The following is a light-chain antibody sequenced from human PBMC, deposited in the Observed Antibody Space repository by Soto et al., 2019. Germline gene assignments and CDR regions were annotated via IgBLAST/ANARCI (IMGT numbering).Light chain of an antibody. CDR3: QQYGSSGT. CDR2: GAS. Sequence: EIVLTQSPGTLSLSQGERATLSCRASQSVRNNYLAWYQQKPGQAPSLLIYGASNRATSIPDRFSGSGSGTDVTLTISRLEPEDVAVYYCQQYGSSGTFGQGTKVEIK. CDR1: QSVRNNY. J-gene: IGKJ1*01. V-gene: IGKV3-20*01.